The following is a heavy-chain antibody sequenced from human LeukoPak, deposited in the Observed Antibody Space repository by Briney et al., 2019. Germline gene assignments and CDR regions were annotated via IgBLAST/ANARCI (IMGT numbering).Heavy chain of an antibody. Sequence: GASVKVSCEASGYTFTSFDINWVRQASGQGLEWMGGMNPNSGNTDYAQKFQGRVTMTRNTSKSTAYMELSSLRSEDTAAYYCALLFQGRIAVAGNHWGQGTLVTVSS. CDR3: ALLFQGRIAVAGNH. V-gene: IGHV1-8*01. CDR1: GYTFTSFD. D-gene: IGHD6-19*01. J-gene: IGHJ5*02. CDR2: MNPNSGNT.